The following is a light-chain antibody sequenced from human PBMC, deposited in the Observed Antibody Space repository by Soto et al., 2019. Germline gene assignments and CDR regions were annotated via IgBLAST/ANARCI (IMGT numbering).Light chain of an antibody. V-gene: IGLV1-51*01. CDR2: DNN. J-gene: IGLJ2*01. CDR3: ATWDGSLPGEV. CDR1: SSNIGNNY. Sequence: QSVLTQSPSVSAAPGQKVTISCSGSSSNIGNNYVSWYQQLPGTAPKLLIYDNNKRPSGIPDRFSGSKSGTSGTLDITGRQTGDEADYYCATWDGSLPGEVFGGGTKLTVL.